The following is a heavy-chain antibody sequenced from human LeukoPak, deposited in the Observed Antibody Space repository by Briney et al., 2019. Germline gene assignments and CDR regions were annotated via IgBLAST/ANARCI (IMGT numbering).Heavy chain of an antibody. Sequence: PGGSLRLSCAASGFTFNRYDMSWVRQAPGKGLEWVSAISGSGGSTYYADSVKGRFTISRDNSKNTLYLQMNSLRAEDTAVYYCANLLVQHDAFDIWGQGTMVTVSS. D-gene: IGHD2-8*02. CDR1: GFTFNRYD. CDR3: ANLLVQHDAFDI. J-gene: IGHJ3*02. V-gene: IGHV3-23*01. CDR2: ISGSGGST.